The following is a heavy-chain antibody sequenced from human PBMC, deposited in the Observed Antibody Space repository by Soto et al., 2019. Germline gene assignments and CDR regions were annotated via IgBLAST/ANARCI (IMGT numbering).Heavy chain of an antibody. CDR2: ISYDGSNK. CDR3: ARGSYYDSSGYIDY. V-gene: IGHV3-30-3*01. CDR1: GFTFSSYA. J-gene: IGHJ4*02. D-gene: IGHD3-22*01. Sequence: QVQLVESGGGVVQPGRSLRLSCAASGFTFSSYAMHWVRKAPGKGLEWVAVISYDGSNKYYADSVKGRFTISRDNSKNTLYLQMNGLIAQDTAVYYCARGSYYDSSGYIDYWGQGTLVTVSS.